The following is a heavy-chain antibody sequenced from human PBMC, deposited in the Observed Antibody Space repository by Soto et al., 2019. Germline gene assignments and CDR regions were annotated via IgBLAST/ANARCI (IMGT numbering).Heavy chain of an antibody. CDR3: ATDREYYYDSSGNYYYHYGLDV. Sequence: QVQVVESGAEVKKPGASVKVSCKASGYTFTDYGISWVRQAPGQGHEWMGWISGYNGNKKYAQIFHGRGTMTTDTPTNTAYMELRSLRSDDTAVYYCATDREYYYDSSGNYYYHYGLDVWGQGTTVTVS. CDR2: ISGYNGNK. CDR1: GYTFTDYG. V-gene: IGHV1-18*04. D-gene: IGHD3-22*01. J-gene: IGHJ6*02.